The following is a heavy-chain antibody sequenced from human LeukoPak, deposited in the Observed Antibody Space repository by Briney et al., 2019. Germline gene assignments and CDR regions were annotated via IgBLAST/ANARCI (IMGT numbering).Heavy chain of an antibody. J-gene: IGHJ4*02. CDR1: GYSFTSYW. Sequence: GESLKISCKGSGYSFTSYWIGWVRLMPGKGLEWMGIIYPGDSDTRYSPSFQGQVTISADKSISTAYLQWSSLKASDTAMYYCATGIRSPETYYYDSSGYYYPLFDYWGQGTLVTVSS. V-gene: IGHV5-51*01. D-gene: IGHD3-22*01. CDR3: ATGIRSPETYYYDSSGYYYPLFDY. CDR2: IYPGDSDT.